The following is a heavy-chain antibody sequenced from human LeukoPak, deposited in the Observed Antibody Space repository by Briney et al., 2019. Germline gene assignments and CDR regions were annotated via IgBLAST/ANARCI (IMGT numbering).Heavy chain of an antibody. D-gene: IGHD6-19*01. Sequence: PGGSLRLSCAASGFTVSSNYMSWVRQAPGKGLEWVSVIYSGGSTYYADSVKGRFTIPRDNSKNTLYLQMNSLRAEDTAVYYCAREGGSSGWYGAFDIWGQGTMVTVSS. J-gene: IGHJ3*02. CDR3: AREGGSSGWYGAFDI. CDR1: GFTVSSNY. V-gene: IGHV3-53*01. CDR2: IYSGGST.